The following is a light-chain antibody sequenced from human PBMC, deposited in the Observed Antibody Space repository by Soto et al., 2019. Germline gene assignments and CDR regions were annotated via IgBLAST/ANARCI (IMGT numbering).Light chain of an antibody. CDR1: SSDVGGYNF. CDR2: EGT. Sequence: QSALTQPPSASGSPGQSVAISCTGTSSDVGGYNFVSWYQQHPGKAPRLVIYEGTKRPSGIPDRFSGSKSGNPASLTVSALQAEDDADYYCSSYAGNRHFYVFGTGTKLTVL. CDR3: SSYAGNRHFYV. V-gene: IGLV2-8*01. J-gene: IGLJ1*01.